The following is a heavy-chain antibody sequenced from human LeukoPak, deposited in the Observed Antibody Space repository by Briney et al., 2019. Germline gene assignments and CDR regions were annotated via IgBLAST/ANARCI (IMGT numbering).Heavy chain of an antibody. CDR2: FDPEDGET. V-gene: IGHV1-24*01. CDR1: GYTLTELS. Sequence: GASVKVSCKVSGYTLTELSMHWVRQAPGKGLEWMGGFDPEDGETIYAQKFQGRVTMTEDTSTDTAYMELSSLGSEDTAVYHCATQTSGYSSPFDYWGQGTLVTVSS. CDR3: ATQTSGYSSPFDY. J-gene: IGHJ4*02. D-gene: IGHD6-13*01.